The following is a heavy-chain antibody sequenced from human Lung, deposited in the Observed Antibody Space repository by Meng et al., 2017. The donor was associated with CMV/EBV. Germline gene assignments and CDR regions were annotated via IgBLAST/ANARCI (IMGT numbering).Heavy chain of an antibody. CDR2: MNPNSGNT. CDR1: TFNSYD. Sequence: TFNSYDINWGRQAAGHGLEWMGWMNPNSGNTGFAQKFQGRVTITRNTSISTAYMEVRSLRFEDTAVYYCARMGRYCSGGSCLRYFDYWGQGTLVTVSS. D-gene: IGHD2-15*01. V-gene: IGHV1-8*01. CDR3: ARMGRYCSGGSCLRYFDY. J-gene: IGHJ4*02.